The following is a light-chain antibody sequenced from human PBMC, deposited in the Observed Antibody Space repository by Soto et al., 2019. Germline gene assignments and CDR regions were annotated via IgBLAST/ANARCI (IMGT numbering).Light chain of an antibody. CDR3: QPYGSYSWT. CDR2: DAS. CDR1: QSISSW. Sequence: DIQMTQSPSTLSASVGDRVTITCRASQSISSWLAWYQQKPGKAPKLLIYDASSLESGVPSRFSGSGSGTEFTLIIGSLQPDDVATYYCQPYGSYSWTFGQGTKVEIK. J-gene: IGKJ1*01. V-gene: IGKV1-5*01.